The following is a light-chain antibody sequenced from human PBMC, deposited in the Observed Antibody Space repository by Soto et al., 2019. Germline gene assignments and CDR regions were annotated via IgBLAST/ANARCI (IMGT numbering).Light chain of an antibody. CDR3: SAYTSSSTVI. V-gene: IGLV2-14*01. Sequence: QSALTQPASVSGSPGQSITISCTGTSSDVGGYNYVSWYQQHPGKAPKLMIYEVRNRPSGVSNRFSGSKSGNTASLTISGLQAEYEADYYCSAYTSSSTVIFGGGTKLTVL. CDR1: SSDVGGYNY. CDR2: EVR. J-gene: IGLJ2*01.